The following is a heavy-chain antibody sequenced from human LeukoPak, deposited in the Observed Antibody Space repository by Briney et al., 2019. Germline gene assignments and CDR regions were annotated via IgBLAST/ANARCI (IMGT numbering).Heavy chain of an antibody. CDR1: GFTVSSYY. Sequence: GGSLRLSCAASGFTVSSYYMNWVRQAPGRGLEWVSVLYSGGNTHYGGSVKGRFTISRDDYSNELFLQMNSLRVEDTAVYYCARDHDSSGYDAFDLWGQGTMVTVSS. CDR3: ARDHDSSGYDAFDL. V-gene: IGHV3-53*01. J-gene: IGHJ3*01. CDR2: LYSGGNT. D-gene: IGHD3-22*01.